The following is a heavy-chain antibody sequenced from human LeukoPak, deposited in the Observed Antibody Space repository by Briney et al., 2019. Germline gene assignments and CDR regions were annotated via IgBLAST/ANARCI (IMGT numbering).Heavy chain of an antibody. Sequence: PGGSLRLSCAASGFAFSSYAMSWVRQAPGKGLEWVSAISGSGGSTYYADSVKGRFTISRDNSKNTLYLQMNSLRAEDTAVYYCANIPGAYDSSGPDFDYWGQGTLVTVSS. V-gene: IGHV3-23*01. D-gene: IGHD3-22*01. CDR2: ISGSGGST. J-gene: IGHJ4*02. CDR1: GFAFSSYA. CDR3: ANIPGAYDSSGPDFDY.